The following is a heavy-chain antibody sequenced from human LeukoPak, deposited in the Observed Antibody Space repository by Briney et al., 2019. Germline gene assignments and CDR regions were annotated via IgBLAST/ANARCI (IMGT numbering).Heavy chain of an antibody. CDR1: GFTFSSYS. D-gene: IGHD3-10*01. J-gene: IGHJ4*02. CDR3: ARALHYYGSGSYDGYFDY. Sequence: PGGSLRLSCAASGFTFSSYSMNWVRQAPGKGLEWVSSISSSSSYIYYADSVKGRFTISRDNAKNSLYLQMNSLRAEDTAVYYCARALHYYGSGSYDGYFDYWGQGTLVTVSS. CDR2: ISSSSSYI. V-gene: IGHV3-21*01.